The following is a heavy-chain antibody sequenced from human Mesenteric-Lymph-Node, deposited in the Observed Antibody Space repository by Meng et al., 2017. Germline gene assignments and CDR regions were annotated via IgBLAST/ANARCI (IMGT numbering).Heavy chain of an antibody. CDR1: GDSISSDFW. D-gene: IGHD4-17*01. CDR3: ARTNYGDYNWFDP. CDR2: VYHRGDT. V-gene: IGHV4-4*01. Sequence: VQLLRPCPGLVTPPGPPSPTCNVAGDSISSDFWLSWVRQPPGQGLEWIGEVYHRGDTHYNPSLKRRVVISVHRSTNHFSLNLSSVTAADTTVYFCARTNYGDYNWFDPWGQGTLVTVFS. J-gene: IGHJ5*02.